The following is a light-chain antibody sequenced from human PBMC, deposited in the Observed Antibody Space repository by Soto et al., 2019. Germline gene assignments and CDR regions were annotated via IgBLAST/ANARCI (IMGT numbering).Light chain of an antibody. J-gene: IGKJ2*03. CDR3: QQYGSSPRYS. V-gene: IGKV3-20*01. CDR1: QSVESRY. CDR2: AVS. Sequence: DIVLTQSPGTLSLSPGERATLSCRASQSVESRYLAWYQQKPGQAPRLLIYAVSSRATGIPDRFSGSGSGTDFTLTISRLEPEDFAEYYCQQYGSSPRYSFGQGTKLEIK.